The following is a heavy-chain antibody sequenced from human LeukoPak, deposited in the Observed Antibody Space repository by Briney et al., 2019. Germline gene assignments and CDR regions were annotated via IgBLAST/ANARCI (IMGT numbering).Heavy chain of an antibody. V-gene: IGHV3-20*04. CDR1: GFKFSDYG. CDR3: ARAILSDPKYYGMDV. CDR2: INWNADST. D-gene: IGHD3-9*01. Sequence: GGSLRLSCAASGFKFSDYGMSWVRQAPGKGLEWVSGINWNADSTGDADSVKGRFTISKDNAKNSLFLQMNSLRAEDTAMYYCARAILSDPKYYGMDVWGQGTTVTVSS. J-gene: IGHJ6*02.